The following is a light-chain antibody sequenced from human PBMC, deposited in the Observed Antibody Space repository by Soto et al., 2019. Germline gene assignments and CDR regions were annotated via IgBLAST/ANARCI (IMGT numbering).Light chain of an antibody. CDR1: QTVSSTY. Sequence: EIVLTQSPGTLSLSPGERATLSCRASQTVSSTYLAWYQHKPGQAPRLLIYSASSRATGIPDRFSGSGSGTDFTLTITRLEPEDFAVFYCQHYDRSFPMYTFGQGTKLEIK. J-gene: IGKJ2*01. V-gene: IGKV3-20*01. CDR2: SAS. CDR3: QHYDRSFPMYT.